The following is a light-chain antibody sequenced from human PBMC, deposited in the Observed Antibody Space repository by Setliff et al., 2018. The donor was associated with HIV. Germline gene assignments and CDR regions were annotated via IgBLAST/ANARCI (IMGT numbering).Light chain of an antibody. J-gene: IGLJ1*01. V-gene: IGLV2-23*02. CDR3: CSYAGSSTPYV. CDR2: EVS. Sequence: QSALTQPDSVSGSPGQSITISCTGTSSDVGSYNLVSWYQQHPGNAPKLMIYEVSKRHLGVSNRFSGSKSGNRASLTISGLQAEAEADYYCCSYAGSSTPYVFGTGTKVTVL. CDR1: SSDVGSYNL.